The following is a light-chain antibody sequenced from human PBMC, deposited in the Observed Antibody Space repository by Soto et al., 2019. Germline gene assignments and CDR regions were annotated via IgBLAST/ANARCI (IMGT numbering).Light chain of an antibody. CDR1: QSVSSSH. CDR2: AAS. V-gene: IGKV3D-20*02. CDR3: QQRSNWPPFT. Sequence: GTLSLSPGGRATLSCSASQSVSSSHLAWYQHKPGQAPRLLIYAASSRATGSPDRFSGGGSGTDFTLTISRLEPEDFAVYYCQQRSNWPPFTFGQGTRLE. J-gene: IGKJ5*01.